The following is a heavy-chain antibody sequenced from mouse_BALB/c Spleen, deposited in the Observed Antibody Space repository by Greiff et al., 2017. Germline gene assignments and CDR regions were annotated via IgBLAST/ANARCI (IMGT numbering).Heavy chain of an antibody. V-gene: IGHV1-54*01. Sequence: VKLQQSGAELVRPGTSVKVSCKASGYAFTNYLIEWVKQRPGQGLEWIGVINPGSGGTNYNEKFKGKATLTADKSSSTAYMQLSSLTSDDSAVYFCARHGNYVFDYWGQGTTLTVAS. CDR2: INPGSGGT. J-gene: IGHJ2*01. CDR3: ARHGNYVFDY. D-gene: IGHD2-1*01. CDR1: GYAFTNYL.